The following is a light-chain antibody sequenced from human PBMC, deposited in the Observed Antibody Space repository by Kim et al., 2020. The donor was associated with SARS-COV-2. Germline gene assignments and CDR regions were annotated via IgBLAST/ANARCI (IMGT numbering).Light chain of an antibody. V-gene: IGKV3-20*01. CDR2: GAS. CDR1: QSISSSH. J-gene: IGKJ2*01. Sequence: EIVLTQSPGTLSLSLGERVALSCRASQSISSSHLAWYQHKPGQAPRLLIYGASSRATGIPDRFSGSGSGTDFTLTIARLESEDVAVYSFRNYGGPPERFAQGTKRE. CDR3: RNYGGPPER.